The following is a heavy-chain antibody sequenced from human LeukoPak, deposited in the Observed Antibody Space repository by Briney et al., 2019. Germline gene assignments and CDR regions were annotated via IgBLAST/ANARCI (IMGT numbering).Heavy chain of an antibody. CDR2: INHSGST. Sequence: PSETLSLTCAVYGGSFSGYYWSWIRQPPGKGLEWIGEINHSGSTNYNPSLKSRVTISVDTSKNQFSLKLSSVTAADTAVYYCARAYPYYDFWSGYYSPFNWFDPWGQGTLVTVSS. V-gene: IGHV4-34*01. J-gene: IGHJ5*02. CDR1: GGSFSGYY. D-gene: IGHD3-3*01. CDR3: ARAYPYYDFWSGYYSPFNWFDP.